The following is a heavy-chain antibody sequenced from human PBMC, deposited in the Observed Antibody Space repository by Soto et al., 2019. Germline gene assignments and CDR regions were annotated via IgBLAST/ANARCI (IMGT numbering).Heavy chain of an antibody. Sequence: EVQLVESGGGLVQPGGSLRLSCAASGFTFSSHWMTWVRQTPGKGLEWVVNINEDGSEKYYVDSVKGRFTISRDNAKNSLYLQMSSLRAEDTAVFYCARGDNPEYWGQGTLVTVSS. V-gene: IGHV3-7*01. D-gene: IGHD1-1*01. CDR2: INEDGSEK. CDR3: ARGDNPEY. CDR1: GFTFSSHW. J-gene: IGHJ4*02.